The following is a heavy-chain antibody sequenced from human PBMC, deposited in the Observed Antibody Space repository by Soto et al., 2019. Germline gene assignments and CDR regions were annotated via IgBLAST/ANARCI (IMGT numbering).Heavy chain of an antibody. Sequence: HLVQSGAEVKQPGASVKVACKASGYIFKDYFLHWVRQAPGQGLEWMGWINPNNGGTEYAQKFQGRVTMTRDTYISTAHMEVSGLRSGDTAVYYCARDPSPDFWSGYYDYWGQGTLITVSS. CDR3: ARDPSPDFWSGYYDY. D-gene: IGHD3-3*01. V-gene: IGHV1-2*02. CDR2: INPNNGGT. CDR1: GYIFKDYF. J-gene: IGHJ4*02.